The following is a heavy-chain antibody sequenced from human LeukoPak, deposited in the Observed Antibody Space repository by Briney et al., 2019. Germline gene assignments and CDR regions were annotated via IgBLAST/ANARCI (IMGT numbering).Heavy chain of an antibody. D-gene: IGHD3-3*01. J-gene: IGHJ6*02. Sequence: GGSLRLSCAASGFIFSSYPIHWVRQAPGKGLEWVAIMSRDGTDQRYADSVKGRFTMSRDNSESALYLQTNSLRAEDTAVYYCARDQGTIFDVVNFAMDVWGQGTRVTVSS. CDR3: ARDQGTIFDVVNFAMDV. CDR2: MSRDGTDQ. CDR1: GFIFSSYP. V-gene: IGHV3-30*04.